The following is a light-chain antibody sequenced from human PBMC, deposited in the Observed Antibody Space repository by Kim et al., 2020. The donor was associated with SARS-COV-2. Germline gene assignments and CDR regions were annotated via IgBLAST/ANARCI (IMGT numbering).Light chain of an antibody. Sequence: RSVTISCTGTSSDFGRYNYVSWYQQHPGKDPKVLIYDVTKRPSGVTDRFSGSKSGNTASLTISGLQAEDEADYYCCSYSGTYSYVFGTGTKVTVL. CDR3: CSYSGTYSYV. CDR1: SSDFGRYNY. CDR2: DVT. V-gene: IGLV2-11*03. J-gene: IGLJ1*01.